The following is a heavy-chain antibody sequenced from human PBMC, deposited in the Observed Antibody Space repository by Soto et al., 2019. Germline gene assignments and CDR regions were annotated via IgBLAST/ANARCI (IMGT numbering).Heavy chain of an antibody. D-gene: IGHD1-26*01. V-gene: IGHV6-1*01. CDR1: GDSVSSNSAA. J-gene: IGHJ6*02. CDR3: ARAWELSRGGYYGMDV. Sequence: SQSLSLTCAISGDSVSSNSAAWNCIRQSPSRGLEWLGRTYYRSKWYNDYAVSVKSRITINPDTSKNQFSLQLNSVTPEDTAVYYCARAWELSRGGYYGMDVWGQGTTVTVSS. CDR2: TYYRSKWYN.